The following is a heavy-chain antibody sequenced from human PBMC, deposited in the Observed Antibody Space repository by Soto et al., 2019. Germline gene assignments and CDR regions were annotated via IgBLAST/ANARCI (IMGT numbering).Heavy chain of an antibody. V-gene: IGHV3-30-3*01. CDR3: AREKRYYYDSSGPQAF. CDR1: GFTFSSYA. D-gene: IGHD3-22*01. J-gene: IGHJ4*02. Sequence: QAQLVESGGGVVQPGRSLRISCAASGFTFSSYAMYWVRQAPGKGLEWVAIISYDGSNKYYADSVKGRFTISRDNSKNTLYLQMNGLIAADTDVYYCAREKRYYYDSSGPQAFCGQGTLVPVCS. CDR2: ISYDGSNK.